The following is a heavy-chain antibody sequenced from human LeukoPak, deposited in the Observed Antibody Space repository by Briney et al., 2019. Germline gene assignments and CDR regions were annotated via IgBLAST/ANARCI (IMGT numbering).Heavy chain of an antibody. CDR2: INPSGGST. CDR3: ARGPRAAADDY. Sequence: ASVKVSCKASGYTFTIYNMHWVRQAPGQGLERMGTINPSGGSTSYAQKFQGRVTMTRDTSSSTVYMELSNLTSEDTAVYYCARGPRAAADDYWGQETLVTVSS. J-gene: IGHJ4*02. V-gene: IGHV1-46*01. CDR1: GYTFTIYN. D-gene: IGHD6-13*01.